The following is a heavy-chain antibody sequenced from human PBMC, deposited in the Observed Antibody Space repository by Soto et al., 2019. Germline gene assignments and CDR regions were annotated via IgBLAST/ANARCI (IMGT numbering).Heavy chain of an antibody. V-gene: IGHV1-3*01. CDR2: INPANGNT. J-gene: IGHJ4*02. Sequence: QVQLVQSGAEVKKPGASVKVSCKTSGYTFPRYALHWVRQAPGQRLEWMGWINPANGNTKYSQKSRGRVTFTRDTSASTAYMGLSSLISEDTAVYYCARRGALTSYFFGYYFDYWGQGPLVTVSS. CDR3: ARRGALTSYFFGYYFDY. D-gene: IGHD3-9*01. CDR1: GYTFPRYA.